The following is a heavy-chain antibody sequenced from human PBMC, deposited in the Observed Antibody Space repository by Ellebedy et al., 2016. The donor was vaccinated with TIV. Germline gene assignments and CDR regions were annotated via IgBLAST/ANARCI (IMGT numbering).Heavy chain of an antibody. V-gene: IGHV3-7*01. CDR3: ARRGSYGDYAVQVNSWFDR. D-gene: IGHD4-17*01. J-gene: IGHJ5*02. CDR1: GFSFRSYW. CDR2: IYQDGSAQ. Sequence: GGSLRLSCAASGFSFRSYWMSWVRQAPGKGLEWVANIYQDGSAQYYVDSVKGRFTISRDNAKNSLFLEMNRLRVEDTAVYYCARRGSYGDYAVQVNSWFDRWGRGTLVSVSS.